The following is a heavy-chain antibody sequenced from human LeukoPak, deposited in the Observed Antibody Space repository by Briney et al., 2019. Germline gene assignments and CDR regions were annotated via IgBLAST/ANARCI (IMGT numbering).Heavy chain of an antibody. J-gene: IGHJ4*02. CDR3: ARGRGWVDH. Sequence: GGSLRLSCAASGFTFTAYAMSWFRQTPEKGLEWVANIHDDGIVTHYVDSVKGRFTISRDNARNSVYLQLNSLRVEDTALYYCARGRGWVDHWGQGTLVTVSS. D-gene: IGHD3-16*01. CDR2: IHDDGIVT. CDR1: GFTFTAYA. V-gene: IGHV3-7*01.